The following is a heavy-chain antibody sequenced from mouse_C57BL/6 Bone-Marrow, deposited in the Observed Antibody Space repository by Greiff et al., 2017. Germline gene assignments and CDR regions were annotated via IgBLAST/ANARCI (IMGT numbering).Heavy chain of an antibody. J-gene: IGHJ3*01. D-gene: IGHD3-2*02. Sequence: QVQLQQPGAELVKPGASVKMSCKASGYTFTSYWITWVKQRPGQGLEWIGDIYPGSGSTNYNEKFKSKATLTVDTSSSTAYMQLSSLTSEDSAVYDCARVCPAQATELAYWGQGTLVTVSA. V-gene: IGHV1-55*01. CDR3: ARVCPAQATELAY. CDR1: GYTFTSYW. CDR2: IYPGSGST.